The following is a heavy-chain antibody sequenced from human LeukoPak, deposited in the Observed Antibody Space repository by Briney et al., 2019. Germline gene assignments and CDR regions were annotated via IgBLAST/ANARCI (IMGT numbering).Heavy chain of an antibody. J-gene: IGHJ5*02. D-gene: IGHD3-10*01. Sequence: SETLSLTCTVSGVSISSYYWSWIRQPAGKGLEWIGRIYTSGSTNYNPSLKSRVTMSVDTSKNQFSLKLKSVTAADTAVYYCARGGYYGSGNDFRFDPCGQGTLVTVSS. CDR2: IYTSGST. CDR1: GVSISSYY. CDR3: ARGGYYGSGNDFRFDP. V-gene: IGHV4-4*07.